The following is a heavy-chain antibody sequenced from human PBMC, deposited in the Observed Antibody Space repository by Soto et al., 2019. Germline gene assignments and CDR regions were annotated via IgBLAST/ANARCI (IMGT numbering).Heavy chain of an antibody. D-gene: IGHD4-4*01. CDR3: AKGHSNYVFYYMDV. J-gene: IGHJ6*03. Sequence: GGSLRLSCAASGFTFSSYAMSWVRQAPGKGLEWVSAISGSGGSTYYADSVKGRYTISRDNSKNTLYLQMNSLRAEDTAVYYCAKGHSNYVFYYMDVRGKGTTVTVSS. CDR1: GFTFSSYA. V-gene: IGHV3-23*01. CDR2: ISGSGGST.